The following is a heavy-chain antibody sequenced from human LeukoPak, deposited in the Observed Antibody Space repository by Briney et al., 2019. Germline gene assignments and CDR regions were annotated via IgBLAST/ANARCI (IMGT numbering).Heavy chain of an antibody. CDR1: GGSITSTSYY. Sequence: PSETLSLTCAVSGGSITSTSYYSTWLRQPPGKGLEWIGSIDYSGSTYYNPSLKSRVTMSVDTSKNQLSLKLSSVTAADSAVYYCASELRTYYYGSGSHPETNWFDPWGQGTLVTVSS. V-gene: IGHV4-39*01. CDR3: ASELRTYYYGSGSHPETNWFDP. J-gene: IGHJ5*02. D-gene: IGHD3-10*01. CDR2: IDYSGST.